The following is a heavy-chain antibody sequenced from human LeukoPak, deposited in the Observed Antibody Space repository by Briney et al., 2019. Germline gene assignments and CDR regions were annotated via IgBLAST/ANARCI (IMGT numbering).Heavy chain of an antibody. Sequence: ASVKVSCKASGYTFTSYGISWVRQAPGQGLEWMGWISAYNGNTNYAQKLQGRVTMTTDTSTSTAYTELRSLRSDDTAVYYCAREQWLATAPVYYYYYMDVWGKGTTVTVSS. D-gene: IGHD6-19*01. CDR3: AREQWLATAPVYYYYYMDV. CDR1: GYTFTSYG. J-gene: IGHJ6*03. V-gene: IGHV1-18*01. CDR2: ISAYNGNT.